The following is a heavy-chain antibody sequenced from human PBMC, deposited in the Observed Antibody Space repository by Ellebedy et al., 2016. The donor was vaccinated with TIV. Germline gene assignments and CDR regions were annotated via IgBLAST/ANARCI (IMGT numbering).Heavy chain of an antibody. CDR2: ISAYNGNT. CDR3: ASYTVTTRGEFWFDP. J-gene: IGHJ5*02. V-gene: IGHV1-18*01. CDR1: GYTFTSYG. D-gene: IGHD4-17*01. Sequence: AASVKVSCKASGYTFTSYGISWVRQAPGQGLEWMGWISAYNGNTNYAQKLQGRVTMTTDTSTSTAYMELRSLRSDDTAVYYCASYTVTTRGEFWFDPWGQGTLVTVSS.